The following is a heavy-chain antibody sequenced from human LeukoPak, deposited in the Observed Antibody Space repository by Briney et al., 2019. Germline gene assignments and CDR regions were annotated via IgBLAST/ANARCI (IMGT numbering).Heavy chain of an antibody. V-gene: IGHV1-2*02. CDR1: GYTFTGYY. D-gene: IGHD3-3*01. Sequence: ASVTVSCKASGYTFTGYYMHWVRQAPGQGLEWMGWINPNSGGTNYAQKFQGRVTMTRDTSTSTVYMELSSLRSEDTAVYYCATNYYDFWSGYYFDYWGQGTLVTVSS. CDR3: ATNYYDFWSGYYFDY. J-gene: IGHJ4*02. CDR2: INPNSGGT.